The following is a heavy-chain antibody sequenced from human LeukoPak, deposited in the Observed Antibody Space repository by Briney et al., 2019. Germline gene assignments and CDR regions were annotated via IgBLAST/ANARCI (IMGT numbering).Heavy chain of an antibody. CDR1: GFTFSSYA. J-gene: IGHJ4*02. V-gene: IGHV3-23*01. Sequence: GGSLRLSCAASGFTFSSYAMSWVRQAPGKGLEWVSAFSGSGGSTYYADSVKGRFTISRDNSKNTLYLQMNSLRAEDTAVYYCATYYGSGSYYGYWGQGTLVTVSS. D-gene: IGHD3-10*01. CDR3: ATYYGSGSYYGY. CDR2: FSGSGGST.